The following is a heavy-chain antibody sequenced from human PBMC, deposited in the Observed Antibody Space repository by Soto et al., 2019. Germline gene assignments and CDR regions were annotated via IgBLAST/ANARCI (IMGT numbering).Heavy chain of an antibody. V-gene: IGHV1-69*02. D-gene: IGHD1-20*01. J-gene: IGHJ5*02. CDR1: GGTFSSYT. CDR3: ASCPYNWSDGGWFDP. CDR2: IIPILGIA. Sequence: QVQLVQSGAEVKKPGSSVKVSCKASGGTFSSYTISWVRQAPGQGLEWMGRIIPILGIANYAQKFQGRVTITADKSTSTAYMELSSLRSEDTAVYYCASCPYNWSDGGWFDPWGQGTLVTVSS.